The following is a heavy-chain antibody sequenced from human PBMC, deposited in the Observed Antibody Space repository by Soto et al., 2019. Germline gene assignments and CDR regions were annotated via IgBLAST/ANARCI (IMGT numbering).Heavy chain of an antibody. V-gene: IGHV3-30*14. D-gene: IGHD6-13*01. Sequence: QVQLVESGGGVVQPGRSLRLSCAASGFTFSSYAMHWVRQAPGKGLEWVAVISYDGSNKYYADSVKGRFTISRDNSKNTLYLQMNSLRAEDTAVYYCARARGQQQLETSSFDYWRQGTLVTVSS. CDR1: GFTFSSYA. CDR3: ARARGQQQLETSSFDY. J-gene: IGHJ4*02. CDR2: ISYDGSNK.